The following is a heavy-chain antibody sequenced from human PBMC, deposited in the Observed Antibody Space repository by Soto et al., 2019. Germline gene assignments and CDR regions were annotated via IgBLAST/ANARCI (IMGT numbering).Heavy chain of an antibody. V-gene: IGHV4-34*01. J-gene: IGHJ3*02. Sequence: QVQLPQWGAGLLKPSETLSLTCAVYGGSFSGYYWSWIRQPPGKVLEWIGEINRSGSTNYNPSIKSRVTITIATSKGNLSLMLSSVPGAATAVYFCALASPGVALFDAFYIWGQGTMVTVSS. D-gene: IGHD2-15*01. CDR2: INRSGST. CDR3: ALASPGVALFDAFYI. CDR1: GGSFSGYY.